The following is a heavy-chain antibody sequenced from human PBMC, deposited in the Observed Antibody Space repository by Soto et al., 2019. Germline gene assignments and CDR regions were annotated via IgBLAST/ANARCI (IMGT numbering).Heavy chain of an antibody. CDR3: AKLIAVAGSSGRTDY. D-gene: IGHD6-19*01. CDR1: GFTFSSYG. J-gene: IGHJ4*02. Sequence: GGSLRLSCAASGFTFSSYGMHWVRQAPGKGLEWVAVISYDGSNKYYADSVKGRFTISRDNSKNTLYLQMNSLRAEDTAVYYCAKLIAVAGSSGRTDYWGQGTLVTVSS. V-gene: IGHV3-30*18. CDR2: ISYDGSNK.